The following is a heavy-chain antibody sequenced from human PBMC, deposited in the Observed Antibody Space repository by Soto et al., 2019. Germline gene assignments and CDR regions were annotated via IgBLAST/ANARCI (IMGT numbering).Heavy chain of an antibody. D-gene: IGHD3-16*01. V-gene: IGHV1-3*01. Sequence: ASVKVSCKASGYTFTRYAMHWVRQAPGQRLEWMGWINVGNGNTKYSQKFQGRVTITRDTSASTGYVELSSLTSEDTAVYYCARDRRQVPVLGLYYYDYWGQGTLVTVSS. CDR1: GYTFTRYA. CDR3: ARDRRQVPVLGLYYYDY. CDR2: INVGNGNT. J-gene: IGHJ4*02.